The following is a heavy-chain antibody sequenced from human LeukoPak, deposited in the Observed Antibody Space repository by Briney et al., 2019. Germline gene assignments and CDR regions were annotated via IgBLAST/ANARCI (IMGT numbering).Heavy chain of an antibody. V-gene: IGHV4-39*01. D-gene: IGHD3-3*01. CDR3: ASLRFLEWLLFYGMDV. J-gene: IGHJ6*02. Sequence: SETLSLTCTVSGGSISSSSYYWGWIRQPPGKGLEWIGGIYYSGSTYYNPSLKSRVTISVDTSKNQFSLELSSVTAADTAVYYCASLRFLEWLLFYGMDVWGQGTTVTVSS. CDR2: IYYSGST. CDR1: GGSISSSSYY.